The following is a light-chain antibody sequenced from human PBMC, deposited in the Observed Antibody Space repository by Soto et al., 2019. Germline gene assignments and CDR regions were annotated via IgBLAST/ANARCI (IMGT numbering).Light chain of an antibody. CDR3: QQRGKWPWT. Sequence: EIVLTQSPATLSLSPGERATLSCRASQSVSSYLAWYQQKPGQAPRLLIYDASNRATGIPARFSGSGSGTDFTHTISSLEPEDFAVYYCQQRGKWPWTFGQGTKVDIK. CDR2: DAS. J-gene: IGKJ1*01. V-gene: IGKV3-11*01. CDR1: QSVSSY.